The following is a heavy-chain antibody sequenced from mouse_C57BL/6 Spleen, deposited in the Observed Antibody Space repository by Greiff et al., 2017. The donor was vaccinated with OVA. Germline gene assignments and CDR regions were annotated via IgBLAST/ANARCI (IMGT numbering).Heavy chain of an antibody. CDR3: AKRGRYAMDY. J-gene: IGHJ4*01. Sequence: QVHVKQPGTELVQPGASVKLSCKASGYTFTSYWMHWVKQRPGQGLEWIGNINPSNGGSNYNEKFKSKATLTVDKSSSTAYMQLSSLTSEDSAVYYCAKRGRYAMDYWGQGTSVTVSS. V-gene: IGHV1-53*01. D-gene: IGHD3-3*01. CDR2: INPSNGGS. CDR1: GYTFTSYW.